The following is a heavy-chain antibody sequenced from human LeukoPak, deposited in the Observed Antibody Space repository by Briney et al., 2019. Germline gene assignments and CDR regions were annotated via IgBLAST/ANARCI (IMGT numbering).Heavy chain of an antibody. Sequence: PGGSLRLSCAASAFRFSNYAMNWVRQAPGKGLEWVSTISSSGSSTYYADSVRGRFTISRDNSKNTLYLQMNSLRVEDTAVYYCAKDGPASWGYFDYWGQGTLVTVSS. J-gene: IGHJ4*02. CDR1: AFRFSNYA. CDR2: ISSSGSST. CDR3: AKDGPASWGYFDY. D-gene: IGHD7-27*01. V-gene: IGHV3-23*01.